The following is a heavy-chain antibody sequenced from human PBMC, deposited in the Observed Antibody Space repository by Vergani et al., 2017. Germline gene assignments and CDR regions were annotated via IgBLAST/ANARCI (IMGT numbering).Heavy chain of an antibody. Sequence: QVQLVQSGAEVKKPGSSVKVSCKASRGTFSSYPISWLRQAPAQGLEWVGRIIPIFGTADYAQKFQGRVTITADESTSTAYIELSSLRSEDTAVYYCASLTTVTTRLPSHFDYWGQGTLVTVSS. CDR3: ASLTTVTTRLPSHFDY. J-gene: IGHJ4*02. CDR2: IIPIFGTA. CDR1: RGTFSSYP. V-gene: IGHV1-69*01. D-gene: IGHD4-17*01.